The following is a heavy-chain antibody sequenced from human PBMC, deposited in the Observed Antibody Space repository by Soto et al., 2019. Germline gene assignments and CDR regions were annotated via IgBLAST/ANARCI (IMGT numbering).Heavy chain of an antibody. J-gene: IGHJ4*02. CDR2: IYSGGST. CDR1: GFTVSTKY. V-gene: IGHV3-66*01. Sequence: EVQLVESGGGLVQPGGSLRLSCAASGFTVSTKYMSWVRQAPGKELEWVEVIYSGGSTFYGDSVRGGFTISRDNSKNTVNLQMNSLRAEDTAVYYCARDPWAADYWGQGTLVTVSS. CDR3: ARDPWAADY. D-gene: IGHD3-16*01.